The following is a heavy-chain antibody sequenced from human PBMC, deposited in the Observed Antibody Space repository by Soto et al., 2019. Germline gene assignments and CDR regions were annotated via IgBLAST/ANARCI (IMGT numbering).Heavy chain of an antibody. CDR2: ISAYNGNT. J-gene: IGHJ6*02. V-gene: IGHV1-18*01. CDR1: GYTFTSYG. Sequence: ASMKVSCKASGYTFTSYGISWVRQAPGQGLEWMGWISAYNGNTNYAQKLQGRVTMTTDTSTSTAYMELRSLRSDDTAVYYCARGYCSGGSCRPQHKVYGMDVWGQGTTVTVSS. D-gene: IGHD2-15*01. CDR3: ARGYCSGGSCRPQHKVYGMDV.